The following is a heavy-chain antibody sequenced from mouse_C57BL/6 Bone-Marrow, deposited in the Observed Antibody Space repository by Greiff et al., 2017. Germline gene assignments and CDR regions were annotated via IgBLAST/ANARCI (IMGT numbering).Heavy chain of an antibody. J-gene: IGHJ1*03. CDR1: GYTFTSYW. Sequence: QVQLNQPGAELVMPGASVKLSCKASGYTFTSYWMHWVKQRPGQGLEWIGEIDPSDSYTNYNQKFKGKSTLTVDKSSSTAYMQLSSLTSEDSAVYYCAREGAITTVVDWYFDVWGTGTTVTVSS. CDR2: IDPSDSYT. V-gene: IGHV1-69*01. D-gene: IGHD1-1*01. CDR3: AREGAITTVVDWYFDV.